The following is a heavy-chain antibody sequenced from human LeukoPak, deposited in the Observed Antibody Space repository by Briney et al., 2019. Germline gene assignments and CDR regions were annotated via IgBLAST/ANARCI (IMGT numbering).Heavy chain of an antibody. D-gene: IGHD3-9*01. CDR2: ISGSGGST. V-gene: IGHV3-23*01. CDR1: GFTFSSYS. CDR3: AKVGDILTGPYYFDY. Sequence: QSGGSLRLSCAASGFTFSSYSMNWVRQAPGKGLEWVSAISGSGGSTYYADSVKGRFTISRDNSKNTLYLQMNSLRAEDTAVYYCAKVGDILTGPYYFDYWGQGTLVTVSS. J-gene: IGHJ4*02.